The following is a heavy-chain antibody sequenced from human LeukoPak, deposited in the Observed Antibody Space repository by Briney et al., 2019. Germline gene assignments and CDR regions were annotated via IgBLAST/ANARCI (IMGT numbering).Heavy chain of an antibody. D-gene: IGHD3/OR15-3a*01. CDR1: GFTFSTSG. CDR3: AREKVIGHLPYDAFDI. V-gene: IGHV3-21*01. Sequence: PGGSLRLSCAASGFTFSTSGMNWVRQAPGKGLEWVSSITGSSSSIYYRDSVKGRFTISRDNAKNSLYLQMNSLRAEDTAVYYCAREKVIGHLPYDAFDIWGQGTLVTVSS. CDR2: ITGSSSSI. J-gene: IGHJ3*02.